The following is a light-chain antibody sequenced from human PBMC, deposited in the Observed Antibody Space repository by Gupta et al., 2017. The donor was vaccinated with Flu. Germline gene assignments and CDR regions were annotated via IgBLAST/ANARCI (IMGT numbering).Light chain of an antibody. CDR2: DVT. V-gene: IGLV2-11*01. J-gene: IGLJ3*02. CDR1: SSDVGSYNF. CDR3: CADAGTGTWV. Sequence: SVTISCTGTSSDVGSYNFVSWYQRHPHRAHKLIIYDVTNRTAGVADSFSGSKSGNTASLTISEVQQDDEAEYFGCADAGTGTWVFGGGTTLTV.